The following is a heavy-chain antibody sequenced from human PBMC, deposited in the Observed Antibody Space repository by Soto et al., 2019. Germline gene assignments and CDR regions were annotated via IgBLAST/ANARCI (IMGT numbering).Heavy chain of an antibody. V-gene: IGHV4-34*01. J-gene: IGHJ4*02. CDR2: INHSGST. CDR3: ARAGYSSSWYKD. Sequence: QVQLQQWGAGLLKPSETLSLTCAVYGGSFSGYYWSWIRQPPGKGLEWIGEINHSGSTNYNPSLKSRVTISVDTSKNQFSLKLSSVTAADMAVYYCARAGYSSSWYKDWGQGTLVTVSS. D-gene: IGHD6-13*01. CDR1: GGSFSGYY.